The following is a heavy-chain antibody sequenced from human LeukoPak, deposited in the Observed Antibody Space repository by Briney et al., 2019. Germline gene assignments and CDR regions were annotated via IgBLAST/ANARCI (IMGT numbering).Heavy chain of an antibody. J-gene: IGHJ4*02. D-gene: IGHD2-15*01. Sequence: GGSLRLSCAASGFTFSNAWMNWVRQAPGKGLEWIGRIKRKTDGGTTDYAAPVKGRFTISRDDSKSTLYLQMNSLKTEDTAVYYCTTVWGRYCSGGTCYPFDYWGQGTLVTVSS. CDR1: GFTFSNAW. V-gene: IGHV3-15*01. CDR2: IKRKTDGGTT. CDR3: TTVWGRYCSGGTCYPFDY.